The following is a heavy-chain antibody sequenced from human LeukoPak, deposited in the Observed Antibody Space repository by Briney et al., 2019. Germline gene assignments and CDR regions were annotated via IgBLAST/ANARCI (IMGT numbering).Heavy chain of an antibody. V-gene: IGHV3-73*01. D-gene: IGHD6-13*01. J-gene: IGHJ4*02. CDR1: GFTFSGSA. CDR2: IRSTANGYAT. Sequence: QPGGSLRLSCAASGFTFSGSALHWVRQASGKGLEWVGRIRSTANGYATAYAASVKGRFTISRDDSKNTAYLQMDSLKTEDTAVYYCATGVHGIAAAGDYYFDYWGQGTLVTVSS. CDR3: ATGVHGIAAAGDYYFDY.